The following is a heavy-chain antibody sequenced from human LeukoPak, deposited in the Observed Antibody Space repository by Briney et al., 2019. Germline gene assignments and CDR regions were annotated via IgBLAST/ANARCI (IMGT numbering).Heavy chain of an antibody. CDR2: VSVSGGST. D-gene: IGHD3-16*02. Sequence: GESLRLSCAASGFTFSSYAMSWVLQAPGKGQEWVSGVSVSGGSTEYADSVKGRFTISRDNSKNTLYLQMNSLRAEDTAVYYCVYYAYVWGSYPGDSWGQGTLVTVSS. V-gene: IGHV3-23*01. CDR1: GFTFSSYA. J-gene: IGHJ4*02. CDR3: VYYAYVWGSYPGDS.